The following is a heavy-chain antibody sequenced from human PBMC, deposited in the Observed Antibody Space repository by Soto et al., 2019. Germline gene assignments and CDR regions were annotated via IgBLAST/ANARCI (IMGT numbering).Heavy chain of an antibody. Sequence: QVQLVQAGAEVKKPGSSVKVSCKSSGGTFSSYAISWVRQAPGQGLEWMGGIIPIFGTANYAQKFQGRVTITADESTSTAYMELSSLRSEDTAVYYCARSFSSSCWRQWGMDVWGQGTTVTVAS. D-gene: IGHD6-19*01. V-gene: IGHV1-69*01. J-gene: IGHJ6*01. CDR1: GGTFSSYA. CDR2: IIPIFGTA. CDR3: ARSFSSSCWRQWGMDV.